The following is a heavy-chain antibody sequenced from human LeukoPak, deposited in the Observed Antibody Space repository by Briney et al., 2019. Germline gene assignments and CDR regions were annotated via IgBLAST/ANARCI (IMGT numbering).Heavy chain of an antibody. V-gene: IGHV4-59*01. Sequence: SETLSLTCTVSGGSISSYYWSWIRQPPGKGLEWIGYIYNSGSTEYNPSLKSRVTISVDTSKNQFSLKLTSVTAEDTAVYYCARSLIAYGHYGMDVWGQGTTVTVSS. D-gene: IGHD3-10*01. CDR2: IYNSGST. CDR3: ARSLIAYGHYGMDV. J-gene: IGHJ6*02. CDR1: GGSISSYY.